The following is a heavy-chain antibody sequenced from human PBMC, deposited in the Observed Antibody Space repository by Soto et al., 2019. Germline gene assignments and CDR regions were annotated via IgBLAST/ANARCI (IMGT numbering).Heavy chain of an antibody. CDR2: ISGGVTTT. D-gene: IGHD6-6*01. Sequence: EVQLLESGGDLVQPGGSLRLSCAASGFTFNSYAMSWVRQAPGKGLEWVSTISGGVTTTYYADSVKGRFTISRDNSKNTLSLKMNSLRAEDTAVYYCAKALVYYYYGVDVWGQGTTVTVSS. CDR1: GFTFNSYA. J-gene: IGHJ6*02. CDR3: AKALVYYYYGVDV. V-gene: IGHV3-23*01.